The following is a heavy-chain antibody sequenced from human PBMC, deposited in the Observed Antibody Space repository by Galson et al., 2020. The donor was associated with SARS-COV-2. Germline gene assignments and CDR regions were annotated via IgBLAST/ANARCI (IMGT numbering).Heavy chain of an antibody. D-gene: IGHD6-6*01. J-gene: IGHJ5*01. V-gene: IGHV4-30-4*07. CDR3: ARFHSSSSPPWFDS. Sequence: SETLSLPCAVSGGSVNSGGYSWSWIRQPPGKGLERIGDIYYSGSTYYNPSLKSRLNISLDTSKNQFSLKLRSATAADTAVYYCARFHSSSSPPWFDSWGQGTLVTVSS. CDR2: IYYSGST. CDR1: GGSVNSGGYS.